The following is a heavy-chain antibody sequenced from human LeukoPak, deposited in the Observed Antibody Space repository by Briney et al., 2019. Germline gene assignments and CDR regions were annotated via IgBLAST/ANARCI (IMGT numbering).Heavy chain of an antibody. V-gene: IGHV1-46*01. D-gene: IGHD3-3*01. CDR3: ARDYDFWSGYYEVPGDY. CDR2: INPSAGST. CDR1: GYTFSSNY. Sequence: ASVKVSCKASGYTFSSNYIHWVRQAPGQGLEWMGIINPSAGSTNYAQKFQGRVTMTRDTSTSTVYMELSSLRSEDTAVYYCARDYDFWSGYYEVPGDYWGQGTLVTVSS. J-gene: IGHJ4*02.